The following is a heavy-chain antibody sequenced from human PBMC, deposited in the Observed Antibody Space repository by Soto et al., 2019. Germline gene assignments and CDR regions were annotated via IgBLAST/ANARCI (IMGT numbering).Heavy chain of an antibody. CDR1: GGSVSSGSYY. CDR2: IYSSGTT. Sequence: SETLSLTCAVSGGSVSSGSYYWTGIRQPRGRGLEWIGYIYSSGTTDSNPSLKSRVTISMDTSKNQFSLNLNPVTAADRDMYYCARSYVWGSYHRYFDYGGQGSKVTV. CDR3: ARSYVWGSYHRYFDY. J-gene: IGHJ4*02. D-gene: IGHD3-16*02. V-gene: IGHV4-61*01.